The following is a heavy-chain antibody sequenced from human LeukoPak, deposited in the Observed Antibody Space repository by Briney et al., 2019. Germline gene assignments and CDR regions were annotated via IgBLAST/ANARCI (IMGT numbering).Heavy chain of an antibody. V-gene: IGHV1-46*01. CDR2: INPSGGST. J-gene: IGHJ4*02. Sequence: ASVKVSCKASGYTFTSYYMHWVRQAPGQGLEWMGIINPSGGSTSYAQKFQGRVTITRDTSASTAYMELSSLRSEDTAVYYCASPNTAVEVDKDLDCWGQGTLVTVSS. CDR3: ASPNTAVEVDKDLDC. D-gene: IGHD5-12*01. CDR1: GYTFTSYY.